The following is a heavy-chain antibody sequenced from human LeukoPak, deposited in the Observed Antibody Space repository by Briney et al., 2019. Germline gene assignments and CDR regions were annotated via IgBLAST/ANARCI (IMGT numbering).Heavy chain of an antibody. CDR1: GYNFTNYG. D-gene: IGHD1-26*01. CDR3: ARAGRLKSGSNIY. J-gene: IGHJ4*02. CDR2: ISGYNGNT. V-gene: IGHV1-18*01. Sequence: ASVKVSCGGFGYNFTNYGISWVRQAPGQRLEWMGWISGYNGNTDYAQKFQARVTMTTDTSTSTGYLELRSLRSDDTAVYYCARAGRLKSGSNIYWGRGTLVTVSS.